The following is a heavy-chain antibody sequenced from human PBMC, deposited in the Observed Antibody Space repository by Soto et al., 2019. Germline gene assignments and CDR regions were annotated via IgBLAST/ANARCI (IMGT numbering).Heavy chain of an antibody. D-gene: IGHD4-17*01. Sequence: PGGSLRLSCAASGFPFSGSAMHWVRQASGKGLEWVGRIRSKANSYATAYAASVKGRFTISRDDSKNTAYLQMNSLKTEDTAVYYCTSPLPHDYGDYLPFDIWGQGTMVTVSS. V-gene: IGHV3-73*01. CDR3: TSPLPHDYGDYLPFDI. CDR2: IRSKANSYAT. CDR1: GFPFSGSA. J-gene: IGHJ3*02.